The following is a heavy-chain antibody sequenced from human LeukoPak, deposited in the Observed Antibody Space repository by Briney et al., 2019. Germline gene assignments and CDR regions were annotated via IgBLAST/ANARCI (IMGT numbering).Heavy chain of an antibody. CDR2: INHSGST. CDR1: GGSISTSSYY. Sequence: SETLSLTCTVSGGSISTSSYYWGWVRQPPGKGLEWIGEINHSGSTNYNPSLKSRVTISVDTSKNQFSLKLSSVTAADTAVYYCASRRRLNWFDPWGQGTLVTVSS. D-gene: IGHD6-25*01. J-gene: IGHJ5*02. CDR3: ASRRRLNWFDP. V-gene: IGHV4-39*07.